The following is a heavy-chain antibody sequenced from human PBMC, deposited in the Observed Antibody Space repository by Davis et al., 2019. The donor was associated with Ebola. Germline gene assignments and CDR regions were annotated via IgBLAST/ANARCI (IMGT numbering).Heavy chain of an antibody. CDR1: GGTFSSYA. CDR3: ARGRRCSGGSCTVREGY. Sequence: SVKVSCKASGGTFSSYAISWVRQAPGQGLEWMGGIIPIFGTANYAQKFQGRVTITADESTSTAYMELSSLRSEDTAVYYCARGRRCSGGSCTVREGYWGQGTLVTVSS. CDR2: IIPIFGTA. J-gene: IGHJ4*02. D-gene: IGHD2-15*01. V-gene: IGHV1-69*13.